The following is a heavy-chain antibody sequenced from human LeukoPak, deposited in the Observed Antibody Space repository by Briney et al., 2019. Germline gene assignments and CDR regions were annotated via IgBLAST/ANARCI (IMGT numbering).Heavy chain of an antibody. CDR2: IYYSGST. V-gene: IGHV4-31*03. D-gene: IGHD5-18*01. CDR3: ARDAYSYGLYYFDY. Sequence: SETLSLTCTVSGGSISSGGYYWSWIRQHPGKGLEWIGCIYYSGSTYYNPSLKSRVTISVDTSKNQFSLKLSSVTAADTAVYYCARDAYSYGLYYFDYWGQGTLVTVSS. J-gene: IGHJ4*02. CDR1: GGSISSGGYY.